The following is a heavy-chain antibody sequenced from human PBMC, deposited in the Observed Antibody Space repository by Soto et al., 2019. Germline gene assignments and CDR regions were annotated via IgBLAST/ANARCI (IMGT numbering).Heavy chain of an antibody. V-gene: IGHV3-23*01. J-gene: IGHJ4*02. D-gene: IGHD6-19*01. Sequence: EVQLLESGGGLLQPGGSLRLSCAASGFTFGNFAMSWVRQAPGEGLEWVSAISGSGGSTYYADSVKGRFTISRDNSKNTLYLQMNSLRAEDTAVYYCAKRSREEWLVFDSWGQGTLVTVSS. CDR1: GFTFGNFA. CDR2: ISGSGGST. CDR3: AKRSREEWLVFDS.